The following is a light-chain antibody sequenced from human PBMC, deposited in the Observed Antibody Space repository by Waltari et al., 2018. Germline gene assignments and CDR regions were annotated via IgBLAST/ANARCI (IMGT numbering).Light chain of an antibody. J-gene: IGLJ2*01. CDR2: RDR. V-gene: IGLV3-9*01. Sequence: SYELTQALSVSVAQGQTARSTCGGPNIGSRNVHWYQLQPGQAPVLVIDRDRNRPSGIPERFSGSNSLNTATLTISRAQVGDEGDYFCQVWDSTNVLFGGGTKLTVL. CDR1: NIGSRN. CDR3: QVWDSTNVL.